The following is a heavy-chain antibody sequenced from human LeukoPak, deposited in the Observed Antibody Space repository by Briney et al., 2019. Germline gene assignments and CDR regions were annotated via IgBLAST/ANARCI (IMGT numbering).Heavy chain of an antibody. V-gene: IGHV3-21*01. CDR3: ARTLDTAMVMILDY. J-gene: IGHJ4*02. D-gene: IGHD5-18*01. CDR2: ITIIGSYI. Sequence: PGGSLRLSCAASGFTVSSNYMSWVRQAPGKGLEWVSSITIIGSYIYYADSVKGRFTISRDSAKNSLYLQMNSLRAEDTAVYYCARTLDTAMVMILDYWGQGTLVTVSS. CDR1: GFTVSSNY.